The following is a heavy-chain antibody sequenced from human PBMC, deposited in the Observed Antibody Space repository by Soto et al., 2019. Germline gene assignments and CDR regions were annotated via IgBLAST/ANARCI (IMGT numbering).Heavy chain of an antibody. V-gene: IGHV3-30*18. CDR3: AKEMGHGYDSTFHGFDF. J-gene: IGHJ4*02. D-gene: IGHD3-22*01. CDR2: ISYDGRNE. CDR1: GFSFITYG. Sequence: QVQLVESGGGVVQPGRSLRLSCAASGFSFITYGMNWVRQAPGKGLEWVAFISYDGRNEYYADSVKGRFTISRDNSKNTLYWQMDSLRPEDTAGYFCAKEMGHGYDSTFHGFDFWGQGTLVTVSS.